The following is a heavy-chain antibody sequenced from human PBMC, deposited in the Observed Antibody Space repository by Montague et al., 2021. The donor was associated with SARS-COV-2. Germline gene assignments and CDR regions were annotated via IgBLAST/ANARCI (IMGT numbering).Heavy chain of an antibody. J-gene: IGHJ5*02. Sequence: SETLSLTCSVSGGSVSSYYLNWIRQTPGKGLEWIGNIYYSGSTNYNPSLKSRVTISVDTSKNQFSLKLSSVTAADTAVYYCARDRPSYYYDNSGHFLHGWFDPWGQGTLVTVSS. CDR2: IYYSGST. CDR3: ARDRPSYYYDNSGHFLHGWFDP. D-gene: IGHD3-22*01. CDR1: GGSVSSYY. V-gene: IGHV4-59*02.